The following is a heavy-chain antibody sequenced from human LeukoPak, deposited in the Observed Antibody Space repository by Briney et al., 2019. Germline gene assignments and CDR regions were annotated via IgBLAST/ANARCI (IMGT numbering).Heavy chain of an antibody. D-gene: IGHD6-13*01. CDR3: ASLSGSWYWGFDY. Sequence: GEINHSGTTNYNPSLKSRVTISVDTSKNQFSLKLSSVTAADTAVYYCASLSGSWYWGFDYWGQGTLVTVSS. V-gene: IGHV4-34*01. J-gene: IGHJ4*02. CDR2: INHSGTT.